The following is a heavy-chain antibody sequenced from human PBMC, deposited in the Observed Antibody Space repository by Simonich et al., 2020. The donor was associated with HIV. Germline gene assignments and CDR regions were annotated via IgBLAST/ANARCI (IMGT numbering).Heavy chain of an antibody. J-gene: IGHJ5*02. D-gene: IGHD3-22*01. V-gene: IGHV4-34*01. Sequence: QVQLQQWGAGLLKPSETLSLTCAVYGGSFSDSYWSWIRQPPGKCLEWIGEINHGGRTKYNPSLKSRITISIDTAKNQFALKLSSVTAADTAVYDCAREKIGYYDSSVGHWFDPWGQGTLVTVSS. CDR1: GGSFSDSY. CDR3: AREKIGYYDSSVGHWFDP. CDR2: INHGGRT.